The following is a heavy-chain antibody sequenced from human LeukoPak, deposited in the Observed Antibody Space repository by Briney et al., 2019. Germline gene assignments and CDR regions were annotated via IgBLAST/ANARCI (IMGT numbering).Heavy chain of an antibody. CDR2: VHNVGST. J-gene: IGHJ4*02. Sequence: PSETLSLTCTVSGVSTTNGTYYWAWIRQPPGKGLEWIGSVHNVGSTYYNLSLRSRVTMSIDTSKNQFSLRLNSVTAADTAVYYCARHAEYNSGWHFYLDHWGQGILVTVSS. CDR3: ARHAEYNSGWHFYLDH. D-gene: IGHD6-19*01. CDR1: GVSTTNGTYY. V-gene: IGHV4-39*01.